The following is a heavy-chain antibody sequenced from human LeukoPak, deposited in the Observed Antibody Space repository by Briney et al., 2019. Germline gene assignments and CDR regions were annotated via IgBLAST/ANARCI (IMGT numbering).Heavy chain of an antibody. Sequence: GGSLRLSCAASGFTFSSYSMDWVRQAPGKGLEWVSYISSSSSTIYYADSVKGRFTISRDNAKNSLYLQMNSLRDEDTAVYYCAVVVVEEGDYWGQGTLVTVSS. V-gene: IGHV3-48*02. J-gene: IGHJ4*02. D-gene: IGHD2-15*01. CDR3: AVVVVEEGDY. CDR1: GFTFSSYS. CDR2: ISSSSSTI.